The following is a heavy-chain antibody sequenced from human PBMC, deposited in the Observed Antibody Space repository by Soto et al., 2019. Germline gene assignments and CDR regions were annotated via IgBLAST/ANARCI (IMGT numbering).Heavy chain of an antibody. Sequence: SETLSLTCTVSGGSISSSSYYWGWIRQPPGKGLEWIGSIYYSGSTYYNPSLKSRVTISVDTSKNQFSLKLSSVTAADTAVYYCARLRDPFYYYDSSGYYYFDYWGQGTLVTVS. D-gene: IGHD3-22*01. J-gene: IGHJ4*02. CDR2: IYYSGST. CDR1: GGSISSSSYY. CDR3: ARLRDPFYYYDSSGYYYFDY. V-gene: IGHV4-39*01.